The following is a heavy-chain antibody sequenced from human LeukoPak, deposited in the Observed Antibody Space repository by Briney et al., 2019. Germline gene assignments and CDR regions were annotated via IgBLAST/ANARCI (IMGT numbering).Heavy chain of an antibody. CDR3: AVIGEYDAFDT. D-gene: IGHD3-10*01. CDR2: INHSGST. J-gene: IGHJ3*02. CDR1: GGSFSGYY. Sequence: PSETLSLTCAVYGGSFSGYYWSWIRQPPGKGLEWIGEINHSGSTNYNPSLKSRVTISVDTSKNQFSLKLSSVTAADTAVYYCAVIGEYDAFDTWGQGTMVTVSS. V-gene: IGHV4-34*01.